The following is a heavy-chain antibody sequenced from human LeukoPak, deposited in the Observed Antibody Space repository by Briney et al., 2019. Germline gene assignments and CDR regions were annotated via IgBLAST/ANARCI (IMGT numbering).Heavy chain of an antibody. V-gene: IGHV3-30*04. CDR1: GFTFSSYA. D-gene: IGHD3-10*01. CDR3: ARGSRTRGTMVRGVGYGMDV. CDR2: ISYDGSNK. Sequence: PGGSLRLSCAASGFTFSSYAMHWVRQAPGKGLEWVAVISYDGSNKYYADSVKGRFTISRDNSKNTLYLQMNSLRAEDTAVYYCARGSRTRGTMVRGVGYGMDVWGQGTTVTVSS. J-gene: IGHJ6*02.